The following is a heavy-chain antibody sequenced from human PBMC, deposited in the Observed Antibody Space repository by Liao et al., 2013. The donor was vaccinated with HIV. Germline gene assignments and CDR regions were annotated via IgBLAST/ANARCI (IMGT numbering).Heavy chain of an antibody. Sequence: QVQLQESGPGLVKPSETLSLTCTVSGGSISSYYWSWIRQPPGKGLEWIGYIYYTGSTNYNPSLKSRVTISVDTSKNQFSLKLSSVTAADTAVYYCARFYGSGSYDYVPPYYFDYWGQGTLVTVSS. V-gene: IGHV4-59*01. J-gene: IGHJ4*02. CDR2: IYYTGST. D-gene: IGHD3-10*01. CDR1: GGSISSYY. CDR3: ARFYGSGSYDYVPPYYFDY.